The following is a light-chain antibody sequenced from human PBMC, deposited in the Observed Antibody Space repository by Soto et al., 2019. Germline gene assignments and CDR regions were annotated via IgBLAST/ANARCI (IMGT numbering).Light chain of an antibody. Sequence: QAVVTQEPSLTVSPGGTVTLTCGSSTGAVTSGHYPYWFQQKPGQAPRTLIYDTNNKHSWTPARFSGSLLGGKAALTLSGAQPEAEAEYYCLLSYNGPFVFGTGTKVTVL. CDR2: DTN. J-gene: IGLJ1*01. CDR1: TGAVTSGHY. CDR3: LLSYNGPFV. V-gene: IGLV7-46*01.